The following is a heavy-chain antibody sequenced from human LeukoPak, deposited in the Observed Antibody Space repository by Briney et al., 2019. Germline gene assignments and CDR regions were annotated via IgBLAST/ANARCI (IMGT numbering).Heavy chain of an antibody. Sequence: GGSLRLSCAASGFTFSSYAMSWVRQAPGKGLEWVSAISGSGGSTYYADSVKGRFTISRDNSKNTLYLQMNSLRAEDTAVYYCARDQQRGEAVAGTIFSEYWGQGTLVTVSS. V-gene: IGHV3-23*01. J-gene: IGHJ4*02. CDR1: GFTFSSYA. CDR3: ARDQQRGEAVAGTIFSEY. D-gene: IGHD6-19*01. CDR2: ISGSGGST.